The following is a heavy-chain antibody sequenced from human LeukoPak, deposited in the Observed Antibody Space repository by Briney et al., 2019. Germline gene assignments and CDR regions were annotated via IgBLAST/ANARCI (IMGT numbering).Heavy chain of an antibody. Sequence: GESLKISFKGSGCGFNSYYIGWVRRMPGKGVEGMGSIYPGDAETRYSPSFEGQVTISLDRSITTAYLQWSSLKASDTAMYYCARGVDFWSGSPYFDFWGQGSLVTVS. CDR2: IYPGDAET. J-gene: IGHJ4*02. CDR3: ARGVDFWSGSPYFDF. CDR1: GCGFNSYY. D-gene: IGHD3-3*01. V-gene: IGHV5-51*01.